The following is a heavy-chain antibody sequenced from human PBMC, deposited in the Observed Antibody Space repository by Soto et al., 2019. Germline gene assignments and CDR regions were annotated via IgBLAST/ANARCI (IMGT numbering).Heavy chain of an antibody. J-gene: IGHJ4*02. CDR2: INAGNGNT. CDR3: ARSTMVRGVPVYIDY. Sequence: QVQLVQSGAEVKKPGASVKVSCKASGYTFTSYAMHWVRQAPGQRLEWMGWINAGNGNTKYSQKFQGRVTITRDTSASTAYMELSSLRSEDTAVYYCARSTMVRGVPVYIDYWGQGTLVTVSS. D-gene: IGHD3-10*01. CDR1: GYTFTSYA. V-gene: IGHV1-3*01.